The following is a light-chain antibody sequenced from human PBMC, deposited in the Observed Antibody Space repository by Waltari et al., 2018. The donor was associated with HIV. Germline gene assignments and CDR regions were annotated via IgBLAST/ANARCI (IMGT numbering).Light chain of an antibody. Sequence: RATINCKSSQNLLYSSNNKNYLAWYQQKAGQPPKLLIYWASTRKSDVPDRFSGSGSGTDFTLTISSLQAEDVAVYYCQQHYATPLTFGGGTKVEIK. CDR2: WAS. CDR3: QQHYATPLT. CDR1: QNLLYSSNNKNY. J-gene: IGKJ4*01. V-gene: IGKV4-1*01.